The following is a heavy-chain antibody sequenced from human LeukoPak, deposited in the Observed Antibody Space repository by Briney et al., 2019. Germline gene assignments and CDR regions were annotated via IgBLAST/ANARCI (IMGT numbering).Heavy chain of an antibody. D-gene: IGHD2-2*01. Sequence: GRSLRLSCSTSGFTFGDYAMSWIRQAPGKGLEWVGFIQAKAYGGATKYAASVNGRFSISRDDSQSIANLQMNDLKTEDTAVYYCTRAPHPRCSSSGCYLDYWGQGTLVTVSS. J-gene: IGHJ4*02. V-gene: IGHV3-49*03. CDR2: IQAKAYGGAT. CDR1: GFTFGDYA. CDR3: TRAPHPRCSSSGCYLDY.